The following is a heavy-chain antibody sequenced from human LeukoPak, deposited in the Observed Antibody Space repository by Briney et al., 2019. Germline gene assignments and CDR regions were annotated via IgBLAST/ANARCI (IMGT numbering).Heavy chain of an antibody. CDR2: IYYSGSA. J-gene: IGHJ4*02. CDR1: GGSLTGTY. CDR3: QSRFLEWLLDY. V-gene: IGHV4-59*08. D-gene: IGHD3-3*01. Sequence: SETLSLTCSVSGGSLTGTYWSWIRQPPGKGLEWIGYIYYSGSANYSPSLESRVTISRDTSKNQFSLKLNSVTAADTAMYYCQSRFLEWLLDYWGQGTLVTVSS.